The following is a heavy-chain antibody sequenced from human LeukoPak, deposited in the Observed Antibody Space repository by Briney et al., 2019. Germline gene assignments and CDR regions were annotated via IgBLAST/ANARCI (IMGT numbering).Heavy chain of an antibody. V-gene: IGHV3-74*01. CDR3: AKGGSYTIDY. J-gene: IGHJ4*02. D-gene: IGHD1-26*01. CDR2: INSDGSST. Sequence: GGSLRLSCGASGFTFSNYWMHWVRQAPGKGLVWVSRINSDGSSTSYADSVKGRFTISRDNAKNTLHLQMKSLPVEDTAVYYCAKGGSYTIDYWGQGILVSVSS. CDR1: GFTFSNYW.